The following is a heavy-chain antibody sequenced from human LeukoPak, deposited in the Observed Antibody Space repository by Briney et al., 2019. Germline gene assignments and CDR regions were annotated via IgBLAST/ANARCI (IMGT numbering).Heavy chain of an antibody. CDR3: AHRLARYHGSGTERHDAFDI. J-gene: IGHJ3*02. Sequence: SGPTLVKPTQTLTLTCTFSGFSLSTSGVGVGWIRQPPGKALEWLALIYWDDDKRYSPSLKSRLTITKDTSKNQVVLTMTNMDPVDTATYYCAHRLARYHGSGTERHDAFDIWGQGTMVTVSS. D-gene: IGHD3-10*01. V-gene: IGHV2-5*02. CDR1: GFSLSTSGVG. CDR2: IYWDDDK.